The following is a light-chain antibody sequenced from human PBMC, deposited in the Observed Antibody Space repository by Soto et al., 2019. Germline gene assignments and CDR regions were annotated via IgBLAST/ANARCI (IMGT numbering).Light chain of an antibody. V-gene: IGKV3-15*01. Sequence: EIVMTQSPATLSVSPGERATLSCRASRNINRKLAWYQQKPGQAPRLLISGASTRATGIPARFSGSGSGTEFSLIISSLQSEDFAVYYCQQYYDCPPLIFGGGTKVEIK. CDR1: RNINRK. CDR3: QQYYDCPPLI. J-gene: IGKJ4*01. CDR2: GAS.